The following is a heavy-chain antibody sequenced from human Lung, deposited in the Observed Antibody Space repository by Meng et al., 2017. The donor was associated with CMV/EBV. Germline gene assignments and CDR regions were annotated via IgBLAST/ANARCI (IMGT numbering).Heavy chain of an antibody. CDR1: GFTFSRYA. CDR3: AREYGSSSAFDD. J-gene: IGHJ4*02. Sequence: GGSXRLXCAASGFTFSRYAFHWVRQAPGKGLEWVAVISFDGGTRYYADSVKGRFTISRDSSRNSLYLQLNSLRPEDTAVYYCAREYGSSSAFDDWGQGTLVTVSS. CDR2: ISFDGGTR. V-gene: IGHV3-30*14. D-gene: IGHD6-6*01.